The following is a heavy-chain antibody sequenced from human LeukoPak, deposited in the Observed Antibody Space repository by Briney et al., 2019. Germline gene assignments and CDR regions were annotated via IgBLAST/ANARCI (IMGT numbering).Heavy chain of an antibody. Sequence: GGSLRLSCAASGFTFSSYAMSWVRQAPGKGLEWVSSISSSSSYIYYADSVKGRFTISRDNSKNTLYLQMNSLRAEDTAVYYCARDGDDFWSGSGWGGTITYYFDYWGQGTLVTVSS. V-gene: IGHV3-21*01. CDR1: GFTFSSYA. CDR3: ARDGDDFWSGSGWGGTITYYFDY. D-gene: IGHD3-3*01. CDR2: ISSSSSYI. J-gene: IGHJ4*02.